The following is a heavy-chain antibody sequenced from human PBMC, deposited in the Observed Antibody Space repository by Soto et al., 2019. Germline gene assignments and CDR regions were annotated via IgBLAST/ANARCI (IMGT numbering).Heavy chain of an antibody. CDR3: AREDVAENFDY. J-gene: IGHJ4*02. CDR2: INPNSGGT. V-gene: IGHV1-2*04. D-gene: IGHD6-19*01. Sequence: ASVKVSCKASGYTFTGYYMHWVRQAPGHGLEWMGWINPNSGGTNYAQKFQGWVTMTRDTSIGTAYMELSRLRSDDTAVYYCAREDVAENFDYWGQGTLVTVSS. CDR1: GYTFTGYY.